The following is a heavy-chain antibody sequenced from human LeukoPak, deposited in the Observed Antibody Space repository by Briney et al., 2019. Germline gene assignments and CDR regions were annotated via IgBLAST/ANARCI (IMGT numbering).Heavy chain of an antibody. CDR1: GFTFSSYA. Sequence: PGGSLRLSCPASGFTFSSYAMSWVRQAPGKGLEWVSAISGSGGSTYYADSVKGRFTISRDNSKNTLYLQMNSLRAEDTAVYYCAKDRGYCSSTSCYSDGMDVWGKGTTVTVSS. CDR2: ISGSGGST. V-gene: IGHV3-23*01. CDR3: AKDRGYCSSTSCYSDGMDV. D-gene: IGHD2-2*01. J-gene: IGHJ6*04.